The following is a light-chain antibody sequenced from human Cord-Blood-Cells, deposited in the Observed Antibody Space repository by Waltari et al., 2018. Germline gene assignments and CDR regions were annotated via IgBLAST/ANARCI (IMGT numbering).Light chain of an antibody. Sequence: DIVMTQSPDSLAVSLGERATINCKSSQSVLYSSNNKNYLAWYQLKPGQHPKLLIYWESTRESGVPDRFSGSGSGTDFTLTISSLQAEDVAVYYCQQYYSTPLTFGGGTKVEI. J-gene: IGKJ4*01. CDR1: QSVLYSSNNKNY. CDR2: WES. CDR3: QQYYSTPLT. V-gene: IGKV4-1*01.